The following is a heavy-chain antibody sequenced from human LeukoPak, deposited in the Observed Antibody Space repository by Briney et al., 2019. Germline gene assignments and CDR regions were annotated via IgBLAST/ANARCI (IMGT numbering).Heavy chain of an antibody. V-gene: IGHV3-74*01. D-gene: IGHD3-10*01. Sequence: GGSLSLSCAASGFTFSTYWMHWVRQAPGKGVVWVSHINSDGSSTTYADSVKGGFTISRDNAKNTLYLQMNSLRAEDTAVYYCARSRQPYYYGSGGSWFHPWGQGTLVTVSS. CDR3: ARSRQPYYYGSGGSWFHP. J-gene: IGHJ5*02. CDR1: GFTFSTYW. CDR2: INSDGSST.